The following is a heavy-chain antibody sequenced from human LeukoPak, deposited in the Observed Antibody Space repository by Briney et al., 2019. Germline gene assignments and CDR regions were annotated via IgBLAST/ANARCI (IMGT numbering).Heavy chain of an antibody. CDR3: VRSGVVLQTGFDF. D-gene: IGHD3-16*01. CDR2: VFHDGTI. CDR1: GGPIMTAPYY. V-gene: IGHV4-39*07. J-gene: IGHJ4*02. Sequence: PSETLSLTCAVSGGPIMTAPYYWGWIRQPPGKGLEWLGSVFHDGTIYYSPSLKSRVTVSADTSRNRFSLSLTSSSAADTAVYYCVRSGVVLQTGFDFWGQGALVTVSS.